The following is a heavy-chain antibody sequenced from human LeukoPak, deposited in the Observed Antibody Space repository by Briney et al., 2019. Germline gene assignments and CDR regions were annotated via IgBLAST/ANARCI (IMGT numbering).Heavy chain of an antibody. Sequence: GGSLRLSCAASGFTFSSYAMSWVRQAPGKGLEWVSAISGSGGSTYYADSVKGRFTISRDNSKNTLYLQMNSLRAEDTAVYYCARGGHYYDSSGSYAFDIWGQGTMVTVSS. V-gene: IGHV3-23*01. D-gene: IGHD3-22*01. J-gene: IGHJ3*02. CDR2: ISGSGGST. CDR1: GFTFSSYA. CDR3: ARGGHYYDSSGSYAFDI.